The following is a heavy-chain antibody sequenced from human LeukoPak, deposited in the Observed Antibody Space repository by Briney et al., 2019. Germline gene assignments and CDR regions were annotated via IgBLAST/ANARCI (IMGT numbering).Heavy chain of an antibody. CDR2: FDPEDGET. CDR1: GYTFTSYG. J-gene: IGHJ5*02. V-gene: IGHV1-24*01. D-gene: IGHD2-2*01. Sequence: GASVKVSCKASGYTFTSYGISWVRQAPGQGLEWMGGFDPEDGETIYAQKFQGRVTMTEDTSTDTAYMELSSLRSEDTAVYYCATALVVVPAAKPYWFDPWGQGTLVTVSS. CDR3: ATALVVVPAAKPYWFDP.